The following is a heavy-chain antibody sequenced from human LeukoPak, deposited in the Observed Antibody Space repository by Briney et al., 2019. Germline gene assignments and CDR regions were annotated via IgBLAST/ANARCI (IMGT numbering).Heavy chain of an antibody. V-gene: IGHV3-30*18. CDR3: AKERWLRSHLDY. CDR1: GFTFSSYG. Sequence: GGSLRLSCAASGFTFSSYGMHWVRQAPGKGLEWVAVISYDGSNKYYADSVKGRFTISRDNSKNTLYLQMNSLRAEDTAVYYCAKERWLRSHLDYWGQGTLVTVSS. CDR2: ISYDGSNK. D-gene: IGHD5-12*01. J-gene: IGHJ4*02.